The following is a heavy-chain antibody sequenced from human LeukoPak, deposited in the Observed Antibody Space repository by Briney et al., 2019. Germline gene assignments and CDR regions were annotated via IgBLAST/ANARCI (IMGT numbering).Heavy chain of an antibody. CDR2: ISYEGINE. CDR3: AIESSLLWFGELTFSHFDY. D-gene: IGHD3-10*01. CDR1: GFTFTTYA. V-gene: IGHV3-30-3*01. Sequence: GGSLRLSCAASGFTFTTYAMHWVRQAPGKGLEWVTIISYEGINEYYADSVKGRFTISRDNSKNTLYLQMNSLRAEDTAVYYCAIESSLLWFGELTFSHFDYWGQGTLVTVSS. J-gene: IGHJ4*02.